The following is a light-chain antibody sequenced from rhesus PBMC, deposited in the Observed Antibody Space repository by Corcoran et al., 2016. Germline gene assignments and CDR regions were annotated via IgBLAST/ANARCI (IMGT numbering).Light chain of an antibody. J-gene: IGKJ3*01. CDR1: QSISSW. CDR2: KAS. V-gene: IGKV1-22*01. Sequence: GDTVTITCRASQSISSWLAWYQQKPGKAPKLLIYKASSLESGVPSRFSGSGSGTDLTLTISSLPSEDFATYYCQQYSSSPFTFGPGTKLDIK. CDR3: QQYSSSPFT.